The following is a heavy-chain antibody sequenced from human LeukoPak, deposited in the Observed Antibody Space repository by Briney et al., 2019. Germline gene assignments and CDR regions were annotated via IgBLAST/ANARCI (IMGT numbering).Heavy chain of an antibody. D-gene: IGHD6-13*01. Sequence: ASVKVSCKASGYTFTSYAMNWVRQAPGQGLEWMGWINTNTGNPTYAQGFTGRFVFSLDTSVSTAYLQISSLKAEDTAVYYCARGTSSSWYLALFDPWGQGTLVTVSS. V-gene: IGHV7-4-1*02. J-gene: IGHJ5*02. CDR1: GYTFTSYA. CDR2: INTNTGNP. CDR3: ARGTSSSWYLALFDP.